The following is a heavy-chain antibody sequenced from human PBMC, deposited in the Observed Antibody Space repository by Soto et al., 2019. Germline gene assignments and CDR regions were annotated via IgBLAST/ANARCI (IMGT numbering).Heavy chain of an antibody. Sequence: PSETLSLTCTVSGGSISSGGYYWSWIRQHPGKGLEWIGNIYYSGSTYYNPSLKSRVTISVDTSKNQFSLKLSSVTAADTAVYYCARSGYSYGPNPLLYWGQGTLVTVSS. CDR2: IYYSGST. CDR3: ARSGYSYGPNPLLY. V-gene: IGHV4-31*03. D-gene: IGHD5-18*01. CDR1: GGSISSGGYY. J-gene: IGHJ4*02.